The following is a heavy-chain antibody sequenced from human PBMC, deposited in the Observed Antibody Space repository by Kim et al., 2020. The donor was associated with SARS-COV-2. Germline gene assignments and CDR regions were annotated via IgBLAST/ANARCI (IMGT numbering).Heavy chain of an antibody. V-gene: IGHV1-18*01. D-gene: IGHD3-22*01. CDR3: ARGDLDSSGENDY. Sequence: AQKLQGRVTMTTDTSTSTAYMELRSLRSDDTAVYYCARGDLDSSGENDYWGQGTLVTVSS. J-gene: IGHJ4*02.